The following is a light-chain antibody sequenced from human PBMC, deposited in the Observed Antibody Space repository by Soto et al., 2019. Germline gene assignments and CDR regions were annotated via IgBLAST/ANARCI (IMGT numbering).Light chain of an antibody. J-gene: IGLJ2*01. CDR1: SSDVGGYNY. Sequence: QSVLTQPRSVSGSPGQSVTISCTGTSSDVGGYNYVSWYQQHPGKAPKLMIYDVSKRPSGVPDRFSGSKSGNTASLTISGLQAEDEADYYCCSYACSYPYVVFGGGTKLTVL. CDR2: DVS. V-gene: IGLV2-11*01. CDR3: CSYACSYPYVV.